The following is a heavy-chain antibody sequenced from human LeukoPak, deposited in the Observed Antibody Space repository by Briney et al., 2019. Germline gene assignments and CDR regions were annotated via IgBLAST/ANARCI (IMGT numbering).Heavy chain of an antibody. CDR3: ARVGGPSRVVVINKGWFDP. Sequence: SETLSLTCTVSGYSISSGYYWGWIRPPPGKGLEWLGSSCHSGSTYYNPSLKRRVTISVDTSKNQFSLKLSCVTAADTAVYYCARVGGPSRVVVINKGWFDPWGQGTLVTVSS. CDR2: SCHSGST. CDR1: GYSISSGYY. V-gene: IGHV4-38-2*02. J-gene: IGHJ5*02. D-gene: IGHD3-22*01.